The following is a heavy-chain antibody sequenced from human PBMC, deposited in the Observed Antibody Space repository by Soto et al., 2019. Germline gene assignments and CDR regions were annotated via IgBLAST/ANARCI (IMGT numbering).Heavy chain of an antibody. D-gene: IGHD4-17*01. Sequence: PSETLSLTCTVSGGSISSDNCLWGWIRQPPGKGLEWIGNIYHRGTTNYNPSLKSRVTISVDKSKNQFSLKLSSVTAADTAVYYCARDRGATVSWGQGTLVTVSS. V-gene: IGHV4-39*07. CDR3: ARDRGATVS. CDR2: IYHRGTT. J-gene: IGHJ4*02. CDR1: GGSISSDNCL.